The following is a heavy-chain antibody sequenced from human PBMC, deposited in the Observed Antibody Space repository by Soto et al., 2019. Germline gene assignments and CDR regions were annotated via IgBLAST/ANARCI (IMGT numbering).Heavy chain of an antibody. V-gene: IGHV5-51*01. CDR2: IYPGDSDT. J-gene: IGHJ5*02. CDR3: ARLNVDTAMVTWFDP. CDR1: GYSFTSYW. Sequence: VESLKISCKGSGYSFTSYWIGWVRQMPGKGLEWMGIIYPGDSDTRYSPSFQGQVTISADKSISTAYLQWSSLKASDTAMYYCARLNVDTAMVTWFDPWGQGTLVTVSS. D-gene: IGHD5-18*01.